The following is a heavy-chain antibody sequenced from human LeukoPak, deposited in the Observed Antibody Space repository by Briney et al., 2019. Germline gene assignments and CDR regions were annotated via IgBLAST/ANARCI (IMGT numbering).Heavy chain of an antibody. J-gene: IGHJ6*02. CDR3: ARDRYCSGGSCYLSHGMDV. V-gene: IGHV3-33*01. Sequence: GRSLRLSRAASGFTFSSYGMHWVRQAPGKGLEWVAVIWYDGSNKYYADSVKGRFTISRDNSKNTLYLQMNSLRAEDTAVYYCARDRYCSGGSCYLSHGMDVWGQGTTVTVSS. D-gene: IGHD2-15*01. CDR2: IWYDGSNK. CDR1: GFTFSSYG.